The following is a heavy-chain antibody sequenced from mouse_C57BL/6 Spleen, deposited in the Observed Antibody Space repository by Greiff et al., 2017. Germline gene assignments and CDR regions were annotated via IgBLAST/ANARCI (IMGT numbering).Heavy chain of an antibody. CDR1: GYTFTSYV. J-gene: IGHJ4*01. Sequence: EVQVVESGPELVKPGASVKMSCKASGYTFTSYVMHWVKQKPGQGLEWIGYIYPYNDGTKYNEKFKGKATLTSDKSSSTAYMGLSSLTSEDSAVYYCARSVGPVCAMDYWGQGTSVTVSS. V-gene: IGHV1-14*01. CDR3: ARSVGPVCAMDY. D-gene: IGHD1-1*01. CDR2: IYPYNDGT.